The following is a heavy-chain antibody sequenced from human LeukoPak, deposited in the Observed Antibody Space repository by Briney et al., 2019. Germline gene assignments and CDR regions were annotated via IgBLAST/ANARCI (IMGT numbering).Heavy chain of an antibody. CDR3: ARGPGISPNFDY. J-gene: IGHJ4*02. CDR2: ISSSGRFI. V-gene: IGHV3-21*01. Sequence: PGGSLRLSCAASGFSFSSSTLNWVRQAPGKGLEWVSSISSSGRFIYYEDSVKGRFTVSRDNADNSLYLQMNRLRAEDTAMYYCARGPGISPNFDYWGQGTLVTVSS. CDR1: GFSFSSST. D-gene: IGHD2/OR15-2a*01.